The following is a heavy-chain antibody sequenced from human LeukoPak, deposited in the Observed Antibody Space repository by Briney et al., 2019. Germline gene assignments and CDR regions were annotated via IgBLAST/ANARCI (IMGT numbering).Heavy chain of an antibody. J-gene: IGHJ4*02. Sequence: GGSLRLSCAASGFTFDSYGMTWVRQAPGKGLEWVSGINWNGGSPGYADSVKGRFTISRDNAKNSLYLQMNSLRAEDTALYYCARVDAISHTNWGFGGHSSNFDYWGQGTLVTVSS. CDR3: ARVDAISHTNWGFGGHSSNFDY. CDR1: GFTFDSYG. V-gene: IGHV3-20*04. D-gene: IGHD7-27*01. CDR2: INWNGGSP.